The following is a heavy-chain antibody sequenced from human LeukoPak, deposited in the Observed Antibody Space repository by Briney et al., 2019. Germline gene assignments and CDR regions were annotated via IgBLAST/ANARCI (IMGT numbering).Heavy chain of an antibody. CDR3: AKDYGKNFDY. Sequence: GGSLRLSCAASGFTFDDYAMHWVRQAPGKGLEWVSGISWNSGSIGYADSVKGRFTISRDNSKNTLYLQMNSLRAEDTAVYYCAKDYGKNFDYWGQGTLVTVSS. D-gene: IGHD3-10*01. J-gene: IGHJ4*02. CDR2: ISWNSGSI. V-gene: IGHV3-9*01. CDR1: GFTFDDYA.